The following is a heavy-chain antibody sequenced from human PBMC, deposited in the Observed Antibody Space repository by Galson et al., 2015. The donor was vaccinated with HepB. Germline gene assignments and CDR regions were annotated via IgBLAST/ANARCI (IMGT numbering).Heavy chain of an antibody. CDR2: INSEGRST. J-gene: IGHJ4*02. CDR1: GFIFSSYR. D-gene: IGHD2-15*01. V-gene: IGHV3-74*01. Sequence: SLRLSCAASGFIFSSYRMHWVRQAPGKGLVWASRINSEGRSTSYADSVKGRFTISRDNAKNTLFLQMNSLRAEDTAVYYCARVGGYCSGGSCYSFLDYWGQGTLVTVSS. CDR3: ARVGGYCSGGSCYSFLDY.